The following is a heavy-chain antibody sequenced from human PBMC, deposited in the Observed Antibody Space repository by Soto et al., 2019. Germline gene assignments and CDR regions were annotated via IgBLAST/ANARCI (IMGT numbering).Heavy chain of an antibody. V-gene: IGHV1-69*01. D-gene: IGHD1-26*01. J-gene: IGHJ5*02. Sequence: QAQLVQSGAELKKPGSSVKVSCKASGGNFSSYAISWLRQAPGQGLEWMGGIVPLFGTTNYAQKFKGRLMITADESTTTAYMELSSLRFEDTAVYYCARARGLSRYNWFDPWGQGSPVTVSS. CDR3: ARARGLSRYNWFDP. CDR2: IVPLFGTT. CDR1: GGNFSSYA.